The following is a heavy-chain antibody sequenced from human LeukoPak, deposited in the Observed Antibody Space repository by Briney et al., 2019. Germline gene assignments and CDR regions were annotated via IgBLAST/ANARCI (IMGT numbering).Heavy chain of an antibody. CDR1: GGSLSSYY. CDR2: ITYSGTT. Sequence: PSETLSLTCTVSGGSLSSYYWSWIRQPPGKGLEWIGYITYSGTTNYNPSLNSRVTISVDTPKNQFSLKLTSVTAADTAFYCCASSRPYYDILTGQSDDAFDIWGRGTMVTVSS. J-gene: IGHJ3*02. D-gene: IGHD3-9*01. CDR3: ASSRPYYDILTGQSDDAFDI. V-gene: IGHV4-59*01.